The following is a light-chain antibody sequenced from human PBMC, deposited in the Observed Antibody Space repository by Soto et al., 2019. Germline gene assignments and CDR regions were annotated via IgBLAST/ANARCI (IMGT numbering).Light chain of an antibody. CDR3: QQYYAWPRT. J-gene: IGKJ2*01. CDR2: GAV. V-gene: IGKV3-15*01. Sequence: EIVMTQSPVTLSVSPGERATLSCRVSQSVGGDLAWYQQIPGQAPRLLIYGAVTRATGVAARFSGGGSGTEFTLTVDSLQSEDLAIYYCQQYYAWPRTFGQGTKLEI. CDR1: QSVGGD.